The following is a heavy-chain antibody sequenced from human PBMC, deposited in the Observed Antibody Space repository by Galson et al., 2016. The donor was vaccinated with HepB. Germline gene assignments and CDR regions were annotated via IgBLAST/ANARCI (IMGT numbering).Heavy chain of an antibody. Sequence: SLRLSCAGSGFSLSTYALHWVRQAPGKGLEWVALISYDGSRRKYADSVKGRFTISRDNDKSTLFLQMDSLRPADTAIYYCVRVASDSTGYFYYFDPWSQGTLVTVSS. CDR3: VRVASDSTGYFYYFDP. D-gene: IGHD2-2*03. CDR1: GFSLSTYA. CDR2: ISYDGSRR. J-gene: IGHJ5*02. V-gene: IGHV3-30*14.